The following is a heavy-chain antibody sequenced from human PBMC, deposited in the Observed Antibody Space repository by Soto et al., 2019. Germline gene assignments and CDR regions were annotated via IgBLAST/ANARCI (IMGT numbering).Heavy chain of an antibody. CDR3: AREVNSSPARGPNWFDP. CDR2: TYHSGTT. V-gene: IGHV4-4*02. CDR1: GDSINNSHW. D-gene: IGHD6-13*01. J-gene: IGHJ5*02. Sequence: QVQLQESGPGLVQPSGPLSLTCAVSGDSINNSHWWSWVRQTPGTGLEWIGETYHSGTTNYNPSLKTRVTISIDKSKNQFSLKMNSVTAADTAGYYCAREVNSSPARGPNWFDPWGQGTLVTVSS.